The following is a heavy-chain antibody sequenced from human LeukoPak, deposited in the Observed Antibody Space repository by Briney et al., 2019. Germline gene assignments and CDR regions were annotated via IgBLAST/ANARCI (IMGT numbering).Heavy chain of an antibody. V-gene: IGHV1-69*02. J-gene: IGHJ4*02. CDR1: GGTFSSYT. CDR2: IIPILGIA. D-gene: IGHD6-19*01. CDR3: ASIAVAGKPLFGY. Sequence: SVKVSCKASGGTFSSYTISWVRQAPGQGLEWMGRIIPILGIANYAQKFQGRVTITADKSTSTAYMELSSLRSEGTAVYYCASIAVAGKPLFGYWGQGTLVTVSS.